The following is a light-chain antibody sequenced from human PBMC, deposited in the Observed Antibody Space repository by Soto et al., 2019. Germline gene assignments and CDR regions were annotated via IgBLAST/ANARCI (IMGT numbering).Light chain of an antibody. CDR2: DVS. V-gene: IGLV2-14*01. J-gene: IGLJ1*01. CDR3: SSYTSSSAYV. CDR1: SRDVGGYNY. Sequence: QSALTQPASVSGSPGQSITISCTGTSRDVGGYNYVSWYQQHPGKAPKLMIYDVSNRPSGVSNRFSGSKSGNTASLTISGLQAEDEGDYYCSSYTSSSAYVFGTGTKLTVL.